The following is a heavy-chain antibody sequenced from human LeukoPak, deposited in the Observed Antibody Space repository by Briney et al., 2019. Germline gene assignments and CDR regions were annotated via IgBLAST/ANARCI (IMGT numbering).Heavy chain of an antibody. CDR1: GYSFPGFY. CDR2: INPNSGGT. V-gene: IGHV1-2*02. J-gene: IGHJ5*02. D-gene: IGHD6-19*01. CDR3: ARDLIAVAGIGWFDP. Sequence: ASVKVSCKASGYSFPGFYVHWVRQAPGQGLEWMGWINPNSGGTNYAQKFQGRVTMTRDTSISTAYMELSRLRSDDTAVYYCARDLIAVAGIGWFDPWGQGTLVTVSS.